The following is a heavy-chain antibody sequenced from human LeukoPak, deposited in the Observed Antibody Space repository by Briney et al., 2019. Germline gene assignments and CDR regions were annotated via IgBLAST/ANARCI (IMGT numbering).Heavy chain of an antibody. CDR3: AKAPRITIFGVVIIVGYSFDY. CDR2: ISGSGGRT. J-gene: IGHJ4*02. V-gene: IGHV3-23*01. CDR1: GFTFSSYA. Sequence: PGGSLRLSCAASGFTFSSYALSWVSQAPGKGLEWVSAISGSGGRTFYADSVKGRFNISRHNCKHSLYLQTSSLRAEDTAVYYCAKAPRITIFGVVIIVGYSFDYWGQRTLVTVSS. D-gene: IGHD3-3*01.